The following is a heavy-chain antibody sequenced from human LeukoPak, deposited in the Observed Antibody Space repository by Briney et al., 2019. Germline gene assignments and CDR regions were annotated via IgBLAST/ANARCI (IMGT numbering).Heavy chain of an antibody. CDR3: ARITGWYIDY. J-gene: IGHJ4*02. Sequence: GGSLRLSCAASGFSFSSYEMNWVRHAPGKGLELVSYISIRGDTISYADSVKGRFTVSRDNAKNSLYLQMNGLRAEDTAVYYCARITGWYIDYWGQGTLVTVSS. D-gene: IGHD6-19*01. V-gene: IGHV3-48*03. CDR2: ISIRGDTI. CDR1: GFSFSSYE.